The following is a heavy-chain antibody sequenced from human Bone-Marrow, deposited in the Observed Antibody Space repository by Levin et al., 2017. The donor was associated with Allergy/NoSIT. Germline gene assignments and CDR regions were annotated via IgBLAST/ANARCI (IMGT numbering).Heavy chain of an antibody. CDR2: IDPTDSYT. Sequence: GGSLRLSCKASGYIFSTYWISWVRQVPGKGLEWMGRIDPTDSYTNYSPSLQGQVTISIDNSISTAYLQWSSLKASDTAMYYCARRGYNILTGNYMDWDTFDIWGQGTMVTVSS. CDR3: ARRGYNILTGNYMDWDTFDI. V-gene: IGHV5-10-1*01. D-gene: IGHD3-9*01. J-gene: IGHJ3*02. CDR1: GYIFSTYW.